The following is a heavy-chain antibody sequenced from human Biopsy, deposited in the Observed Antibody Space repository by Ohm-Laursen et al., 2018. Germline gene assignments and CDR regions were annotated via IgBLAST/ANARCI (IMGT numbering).Heavy chain of an antibody. D-gene: IGHD1-14*01. J-gene: IGHJ5*02. CDR3: ARDRDRRGWFDP. Sequence: PSQTLSLTCTVSGGSISGSSWSWIRQAPGRGLEWVGYISYSGSTSNNPSLKSRITISVDTSKNQISQKVTSVTAADTAVYYCARDRDRRGWFDPWGQGTLVTVSS. V-gene: IGHV4-59*12. CDR1: GGSISGSS. CDR2: ISYSGST.